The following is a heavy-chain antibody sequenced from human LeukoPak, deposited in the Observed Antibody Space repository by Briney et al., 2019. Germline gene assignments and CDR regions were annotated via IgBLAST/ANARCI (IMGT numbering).Heavy chain of an antibody. D-gene: IGHD3-10*01. CDR1: GFTFSSYG. V-gene: IGHV3-30*02. J-gene: IGHJ4*02. Sequence: QSGGSLRLSCAASGFTFSSYGMHWVRQAPGKGLEWVAFIRYDGSNKYYADSVKGRFTISRDNSKNTLYLQMNSLRAEDTAVYYCAKDLGRRMVRGDTTDYWGQGTLVTVSS. CDR3: AKDLGRRMVRGDTTDY. CDR2: IRYDGSNK.